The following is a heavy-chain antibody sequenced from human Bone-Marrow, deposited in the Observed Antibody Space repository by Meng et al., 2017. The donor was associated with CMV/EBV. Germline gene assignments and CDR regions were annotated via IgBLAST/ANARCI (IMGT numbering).Heavy chain of an antibody. CDR2: IKSKTDGGTS. D-gene: IGHD3-3*01. Sequence: GGSLRLSCVASGFIFNDAWMGWVRQAPGKGLEWVGRIKSKTDGGTSDYPAPVKGRFTISRDVSKNTLYLQMNSLKTEDTAVYYCARDEIGDFDYWGQGTLVTVSS. CDR3: ARDEIGDFDY. CDR1: GFIFNDAW. J-gene: IGHJ4*02. V-gene: IGHV3-15*01.